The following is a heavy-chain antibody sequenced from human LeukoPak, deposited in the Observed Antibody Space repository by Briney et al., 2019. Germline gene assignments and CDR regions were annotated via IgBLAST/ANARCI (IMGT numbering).Heavy chain of an antibody. CDR1: GFTFSNYA. V-gene: IGHV3-23*01. J-gene: IGHJ6*03. D-gene: IGHD4-23*01. CDR3: AKGTNSLSYYYSYMDV. Sequence: RPGGSLRLSCAASGFTFSNYAMNWVRRAPGKGLEWVSSISGSGGTNYYADSVKGRFTISRDNSKNTLYLQMSSLRAEDTAVYYCAKGTNSLSYYYSYMDVWGKGTTVTVSS. CDR2: ISGSGGTN.